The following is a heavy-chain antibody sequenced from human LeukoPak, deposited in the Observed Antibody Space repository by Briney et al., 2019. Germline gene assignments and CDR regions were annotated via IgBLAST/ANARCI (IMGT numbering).Heavy chain of an antibody. V-gene: IGHV3-74*01. CDR1: GFTFSSYW. J-gene: IGHJ4*02. CDR3: ARDLTGSLDY. Sequence: GGSLRLSCAASGFTFSSYWMYWVRQAPGKGLVWVSRINSDGNSARYADSVKGRFTISRDDAKNTLYLQMNSLRADDTAVYYCARDLTGSLDYWGQGTLVTVSS. D-gene: IGHD3-9*01. CDR2: INSDGNSA.